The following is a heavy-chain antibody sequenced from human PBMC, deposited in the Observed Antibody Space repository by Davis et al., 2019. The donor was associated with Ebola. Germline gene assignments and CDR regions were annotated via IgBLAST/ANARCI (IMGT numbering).Heavy chain of an antibody. Sequence: GGSLRLSCAASGFTFSDYYMSWIRQAPGKGLEWVSYISSSGSTIYYADSVKGRFTISRDNSKNTLYLQMNSLRAEDTALYYCAKVLCTTTMFCLMDVWGKGTTVTVSS. CDR3: AKVLCTTTMFCLMDV. D-gene: IGHD2-8*01. CDR2: ISSSGSTI. CDR1: GFTFSDYY. V-gene: IGHV3-11*04. J-gene: IGHJ6*03.